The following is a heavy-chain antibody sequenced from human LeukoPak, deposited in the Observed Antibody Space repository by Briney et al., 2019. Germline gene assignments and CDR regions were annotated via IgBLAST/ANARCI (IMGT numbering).Heavy chain of an antibody. CDR1: GFTFTSYW. V-gene: IGHV3-7*01. J-gene: IGHJ5*02. D-gene: IGHD4-17*01. Sequence: PGGSLRLSCAASGFTFTSYWMNWVRQAPGKGLEWAANVNPDESEKYCVDSVKGRFTISRDNAKNSLYLQMNSLRAEDTALYYCARAPGEGWFDPWGQGTLVTVSS. CDR3: ARAPGEGWFDP. CDR2: VNPDESEK.